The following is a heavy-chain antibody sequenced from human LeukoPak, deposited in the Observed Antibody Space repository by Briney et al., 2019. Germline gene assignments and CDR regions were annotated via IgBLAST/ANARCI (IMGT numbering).Heavy chain of an antibody. CDR3: AKDRGGTYYYDSSGYSFDY. CDR1: GFTFSSYW. D-gene: IGHD3-22*01. CDR2: IKKDGSEK. J-gene: IGHJ4*02. Sequence: GGSLRLSCVASGFTFSSYWMSWVRQAPGKGLEWVANIKKDGSEKYYVDSVKGRFTISRDNSKNTLYLQMNSLRAEDTAVYYCAKDRGGTYYYDSSGYSFDYWGQGTLVTVSS. V-gene: IGHV3-7*03.